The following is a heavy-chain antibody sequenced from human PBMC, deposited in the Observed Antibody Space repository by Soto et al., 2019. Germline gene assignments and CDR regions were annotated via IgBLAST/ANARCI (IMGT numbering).Heavy chain of an antibody. CDR2: IIPILGIA. J-gene: IGHJ5*02. D-gene: IGHD3-10*01. Sequence: SVKVSCKASGGTFSSYTISWVRQAPGQGLEWMGRIIPILGIANYAQKFQGRVTITADKSTSTAYMELSSLRSEDTAVYYCARGNGSGSSRFDPWGQGTLVTVSS. V-gene: IGHV1-69*02. CDR3: ARGNGSGSSRFDP. CDR1: GGTFSSYT.